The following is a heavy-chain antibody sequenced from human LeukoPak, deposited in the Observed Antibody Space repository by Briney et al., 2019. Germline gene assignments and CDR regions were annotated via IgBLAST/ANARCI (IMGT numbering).Heavy chain of an antibody. CDR2: IRYDGSNK. D-gene: IGHD2-2*01. CDR3: AKIAPAAILWGDFDY. Sequence: PGGSLRLSCAASGFTFSSYGMHWVRQAPGKGLEWVAFIRYDGSNKYYADSVKGRFTISRDNSKNTLYLQMNSLRAEDTAVYYCAKIAPAAILWGDFDYWGQGTLVTVSS. V-gene: IGHV3-30*02. J-gene: IGHJ4*02. CDR1: GFTFSSYG.